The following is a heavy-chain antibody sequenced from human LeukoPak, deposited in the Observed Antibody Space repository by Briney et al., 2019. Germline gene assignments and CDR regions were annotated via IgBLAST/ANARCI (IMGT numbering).Heavy chain of an antibody. CDR2: ISWNSGSI. V-gene: IGHV3-9*01. D-gene: IGHD6-6*01. Sequence: GRSLRLSCAASGFTFDDYAMHWVRQAPGKGLEWVSGISWNSGSIGYADSVKGRFTISRDNAKNSLYLQMSSLRAEDTALYYCAKDWSSSPDYGMDVWGQGTTVTVSS. J-gene: IGHJ6*02. CDR1: GFTFDDYA. CDR3: AKDWSSSPDYGMDV.